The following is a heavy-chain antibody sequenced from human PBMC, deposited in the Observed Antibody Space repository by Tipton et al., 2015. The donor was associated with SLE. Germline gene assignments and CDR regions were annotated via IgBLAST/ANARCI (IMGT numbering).Heavy chain of an antibody. CDR2: IIPIFGTA. J-gene: IGHJ6*02. V-gene: IGHV1-69*05. CDR1: GGTFSSYA. Sequence: QSGAEVKKPGSSVKVSCKASGGTFSSYAISWVRQAPGQGLEWMGGIIPIFGTANYAQKFQGRVTITTDESTSTAYMELSSLRSEDTAVYSCAKDMGASLYYFYSGMDVGGHGTTVAVSS. CDR3: AKDMGASLYYFYSGMDV. D-gene: IGHD3-16*01.